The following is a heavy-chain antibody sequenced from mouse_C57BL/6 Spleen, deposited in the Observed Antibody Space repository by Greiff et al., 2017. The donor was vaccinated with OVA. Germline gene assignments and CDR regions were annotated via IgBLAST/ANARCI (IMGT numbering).Heavy chain of an antibody. CDR3: ASPHYYGSSHWYFDV. J-gene: IGHJ1*03. CDR1: GFTFSSYA. Sequence: EVHLVESGGGLVKPGGSLKLSCAASGFTFSSYAMSWVRQTPEKRLEWVATISDGGSYPYYPDNVKGRFTISRDNAKNNLYLQMSHLKSEDTAMYYCASPHYYGSSHWYFDVWGTGTTVTVSS. CDR2: ISDGGSYP. D-gene: IGHD1-1*01. V-gene: IGHV5-4*01.